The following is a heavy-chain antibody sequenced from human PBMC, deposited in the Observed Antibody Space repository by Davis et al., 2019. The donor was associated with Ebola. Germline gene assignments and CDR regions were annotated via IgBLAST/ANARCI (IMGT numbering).Heavy chain of an antibody. D-gene: IGHD1-1*01. CDR2: ISSSSSYI. CDR1: GFTFSSYS. Sequence: PGGSLRLSCAASGFTFSSYSMNWVRQAPGKGLEWVSSISSSSSYIHYADSMKGRITISRDNAKNSLYLQMNSLRAEDTAVYYCAVQYIDYWGQGTLVTVSS. CDR3: AVQYIDY. J-gene: IGHJ4*02. V-gene: IGHV3-21*04.